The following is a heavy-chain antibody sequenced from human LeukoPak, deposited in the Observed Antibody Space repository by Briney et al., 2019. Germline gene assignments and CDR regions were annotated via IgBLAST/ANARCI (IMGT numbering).Heavy chain of an antibody. CDR1: GGSFSGYY. D-gene: IGHD2-2*01. CDR3: ASREVVPAARDH. J-gene: IGHJ4*02. CDR2: INHSGST. V-gene: IGHV4-34*01. Sequence: SETLSLTCAVYGGSFSGYYWSWIRQPPGKGLEWIGEINHSGSTNYNPSLKSRVTISVDTSKNQFSLKLSSVTAADTAVYYCASREVVPAARDHWGQGTLVTVSS.